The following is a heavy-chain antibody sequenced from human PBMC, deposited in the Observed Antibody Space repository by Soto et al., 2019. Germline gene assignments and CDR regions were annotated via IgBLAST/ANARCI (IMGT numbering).Heavy chain of an antibody. CDR1: GGSITRGAYN. J-gene: IGHJ4*02. CDR2: IYYSGST. V-gene: IGHV4-31*03. Sequence: PSETLSLTCTVSGGSITRGAYNWSWIRQHPGKGLEWIGYIYYSGSTYYNPSLKSRITISVDTSKNQFSLKLGSVTAADTAVYYCARDQYSGFQFHYWGQGTLVTVSS. CDR3: ARDQYSGFQFHY. D-gene: IGHD5-12*01.